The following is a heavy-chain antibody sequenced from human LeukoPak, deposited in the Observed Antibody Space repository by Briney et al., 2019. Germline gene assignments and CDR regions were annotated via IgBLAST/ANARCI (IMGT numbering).Heavy chain of an antibody. D-gene: IGHD1-26*01. V-gene: IGHV3-30-3*01. Sequence: GGSLRLSCAASGFTFSSYAMHWVRQAPGKGLERVAVISYDGSSKYYADSVKGRFTISRDNSKNTLYLQMNSLRAEDTAVYYCARVQKWELLPIDYWGQGTLVTVSP. CDR1: GFTFSSYA. CDR2: ISYDGSSK. CDR3: ARVQKWELLPIDY. J-gene: IGHJ4*02.